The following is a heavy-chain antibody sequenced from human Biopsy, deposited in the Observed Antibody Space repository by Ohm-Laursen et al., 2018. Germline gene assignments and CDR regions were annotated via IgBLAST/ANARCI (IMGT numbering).Heavy chain of an antibody. V-gene: IGHV1-18*01. CDR1: GYNFISYS. Sequence: ATVKISCKTSGYNFISYSINWVRQAPGQGLEWMGWIRPLNGDTKYGQKFQDRVTMTTDTSTSTVYMELTSLRSDDTAVYYCARGEVTFGELIVSLDSWGQGTLVTVSS. J-gene: IGHJ4*02. CDR2: IRPLNGDT. D-gene: IGHD3-16*02. CDR3: ARGEVTFGELIVSLDS.